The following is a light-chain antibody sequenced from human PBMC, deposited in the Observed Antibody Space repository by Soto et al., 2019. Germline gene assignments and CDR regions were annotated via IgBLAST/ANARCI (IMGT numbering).Light chain of an antibody. CDR3: QQYGSSRT. Sequence: EIELTQSPGTLSLSPGERATLSCRASQSAGNTYLAWYQQKPGQAPRLLIYGTSSRATGIPDRFSGSGSGTEFTLTIDRVEPEDFAVYYCQQYGSSRTFRQGTKVEVK. J-gene: IGKJ1*01. CDR2: GTS. CDR1: QSAGNTY. V-gene: IGKV3-20*01.